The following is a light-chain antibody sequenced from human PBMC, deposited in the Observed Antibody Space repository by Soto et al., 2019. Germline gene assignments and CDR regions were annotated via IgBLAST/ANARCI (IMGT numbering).Light chain of an antibody. CDR2: YAS. J-gene: IGKJ1*01. CDR1: QIVGGNS. CDR3: QQFDRSPRT. Sequence: EIVLTQSPVTLSLSPGERATLSCRASQIVGGNSLTWYQQKPGQAPRVLFYYASNRATGIPDRVSGSGSGTDFTLTISRLEPEDVAVYYCQQFDRSPRTFGQGTKVEI. V-gene: IGKV3-20*01.